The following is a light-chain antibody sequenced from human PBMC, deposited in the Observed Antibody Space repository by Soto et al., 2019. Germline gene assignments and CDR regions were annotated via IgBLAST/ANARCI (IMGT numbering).Light chain of an antibody. CDR3: QHYDDWPPYT. Sequence: EIVMTQSPATLSVSPGARVTLSCRASQSVSTNLAWYRQKPGQAPRLLIYGASTRATGIPARFSGTGSGTEFPLTISSLQSEDFAVYYCQHYDDWPPYTFGQGTKLEIK. J-gene: IGKJ2*01. V-gene: IGKV3-15*01. CDR2: GAS. CDR1: QSVSTN.